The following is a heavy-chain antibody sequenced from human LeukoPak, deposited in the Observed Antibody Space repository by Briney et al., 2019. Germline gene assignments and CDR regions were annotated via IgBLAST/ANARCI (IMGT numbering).Heavy chain of an antibody. CDR2: ISSSSSSSYT. Sequence: GGSLRLSCAASGFSLSDYYMSWIRQAPGKGLEWVSYISSSSSSSYTNYADSVKGRFTISRDNTKNSLYLQMNSLRTEDTALYYCAESLFGISNRQLTDYWGQGTLVTVSS. D-gene: IGHD6-6*01. V-gene: IGHV3-11*03. CDR1: GFSLSDYY. J-gene: IGHJ4*02. CDR3: AESLFGISNRQLTDY.